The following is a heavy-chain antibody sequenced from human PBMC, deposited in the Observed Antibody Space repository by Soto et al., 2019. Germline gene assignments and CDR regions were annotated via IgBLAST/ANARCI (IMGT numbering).Heavy chain of an antibody. V-gene: IGHV4-39*07. CDR3: ARGGTVWFGELWRYYYYGMDG. J-gene: IGHJ6*02. CDR1: GFSLSTSGM. CDR2: INHSGST. Sequence: SGPTLVNPTQTLTLTCTFSGFSLSTSGMCVSWIRQPPGKGLEWIGEINHSGSTNYNPSLKSRVTISVDTSKNQFSLKLSSVTAADTAVYYCARGGTVWFGELWRYYYYGMDGWGQGTTVTVSS. D-gene: IGHD3-10*01.